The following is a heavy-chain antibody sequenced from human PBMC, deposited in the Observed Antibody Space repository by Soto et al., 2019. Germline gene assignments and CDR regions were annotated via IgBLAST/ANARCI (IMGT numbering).Heavy chain of an antibody. J-gene: IGHJ6*03. CDR1: GFTFSSYS. CDR2: ISSSSSYI. D-gene: IGHD4-4*01. Sequence: EVQLVESGGGLVKPGGSLRLSCAASGFTFSSYSMNWVRQAPGKGLEWVASISSSSSYIYYADSVKGPFTISRDNAKNSLYLQMNSLRAEDTAVYYCALMTPVTPYYYYYMDVWGKGTTVTVSS. CDR3: ALMTPVTPYYYYYMDV. V-gene: IGHV3-21*01.